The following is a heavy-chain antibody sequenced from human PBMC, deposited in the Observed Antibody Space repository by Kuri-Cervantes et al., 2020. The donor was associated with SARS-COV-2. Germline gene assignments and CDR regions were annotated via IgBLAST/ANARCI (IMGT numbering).Heavy chain of an antibody. CDR1: GFTFSSYS. D-gene: IGHD2-2*01. J-gene: IGHJ6*02. CDR3: ARDSSIVVGRKGYYGMDV. CDR2: ISSSSSYI. Sequence: GESLKISCAASGFTFSSYSMNWVRQAPGKGLEWVSSISSSSSYIYYADSVKGRFTISRDSAKNSLYLQMNSLRVEDTAVYYCARDSSIVVGRKGYYGMDVWGQGTTVTVSS. V-gene: IGHV3-21*01.